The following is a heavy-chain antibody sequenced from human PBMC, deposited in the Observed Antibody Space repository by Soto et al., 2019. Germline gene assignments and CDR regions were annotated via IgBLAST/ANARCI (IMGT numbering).Heavy chain of an antibody. V-gene: IGHV4-59*08. CDR3: ARYSGYYYFDY. Sequence: PSETLSLTCTVSGGSISSYYWSWIRQPPGKGLEWIGYIYYSGSTNYNPSLKSRVTISVDTSKNQFSLKLSSVTAADTAVYYCARYSGYYYFDYWGQGTLVTVSS. J-gene: IGHJ4*02. CDR2: IYYSGST. CDR1: GGSISSYY. D-gene: IGHD5-12*01.